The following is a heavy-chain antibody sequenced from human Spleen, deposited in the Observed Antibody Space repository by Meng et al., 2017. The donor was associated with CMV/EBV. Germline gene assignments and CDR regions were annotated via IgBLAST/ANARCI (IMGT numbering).Heavy chain of an antibody. CDR2: MNPNSGNT. V-gene: IGHV1-8*01. CDR3: ARVGGELLVGDY. D-gene: IGHD1-26*01. Sequence: ASVKVSCKASGYTFTSYDINWVRQATGQGLEWMGWMNPNSGNTGYAQKFQGRVTMTRDTSISTAYMELSRLRSDDTAVYYCARVGGELLVGDYWGQGTLVTVSS. J-gene: IGHJ4*02. CDR1: GYTFTSYD.